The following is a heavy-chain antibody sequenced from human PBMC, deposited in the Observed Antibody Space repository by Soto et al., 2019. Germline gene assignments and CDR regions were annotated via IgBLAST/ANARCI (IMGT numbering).Heavy chain of an antibody. CDR1: GYTFTSYG. D-gene: IGHD3-22*01. J-gene: IGHJ3*02. CDR3: ATSAGYYYDDSGYSDAYDI. CDR2: ISAYNGNI. V-gene: IGHV1-18*01. Sequence: ASVKVSCKASGYTFTSYGISWVRQAPGQGLEWMGGISAYNGNIKYAQKLQGRVTMTTDTSTGTAYMELRSLRSEDTAVYYCATSAGYYYDDSGYSDAYDIWGQGTMVTVSS.